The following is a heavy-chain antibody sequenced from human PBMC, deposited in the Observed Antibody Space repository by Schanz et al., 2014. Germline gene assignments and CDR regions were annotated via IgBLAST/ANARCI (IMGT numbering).Heavy chain of an antibody. J-gene: IGHJ4*02. Sequence: QVQLQQWGAGLLKPSETLSLTCAVSGGSFSGYYWSWIRQPPDTGLEWIGEINQSGDTNYNPSLKSRFTISVDTSNNQFSLKLRSGTAADTAVYYCARLYCSTPGCYVSPNGFAKDYWGQGTLVTVSS. CDR1: GGSFSGYY. V-gene: IGHV4-34*01. D-gene: IGHD2-2*01. CDR2: INQSGDT. CDR3: ARLYCSTPGCYVSPNGFAKDY.